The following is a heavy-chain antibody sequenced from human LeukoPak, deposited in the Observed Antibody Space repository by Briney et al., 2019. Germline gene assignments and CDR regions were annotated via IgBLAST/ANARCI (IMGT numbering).Heavy chain of an antibody. V-gene: IGHV1-2*06. Sequence: ASVKVTCKASGYTFTGDYFHWVRHAPAPGLEWVGLIHPKHGVTTYAQAFQGRVTMNRDTSMSTAYMELSRLTSDDAAVYYCARDSRVAADYWGQGTLVTVSS. CDR2: IHPKHGVT. CDR3: ARDSRVAADY. CDR1: GYTFTGDY. J-gene: IGHJ4*02. D-gene: IGHD6-19*01.